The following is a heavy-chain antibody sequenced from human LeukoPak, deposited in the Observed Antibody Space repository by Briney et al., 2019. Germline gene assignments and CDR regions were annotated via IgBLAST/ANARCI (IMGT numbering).Heavy chain of an antibody. CDR2: ITGNGGST. V-gene: IGHV3-23*01. Sequence: GGSLRLSCAASGFIFSNYAMSWFRQAPGKGLEWVSTITGNGGSTYYADSVRGRFTISRDNSKNTLSLQMSRLRAEDSATYYRAKHHDSSGYYEYFDYWGQGTLVTVSS. J-gene: IGHJ4*02. CDR1: GFIFSNYA. CDR3: AKHHDSSGYYEYFDY. D-gene: IGHD3-22*01.